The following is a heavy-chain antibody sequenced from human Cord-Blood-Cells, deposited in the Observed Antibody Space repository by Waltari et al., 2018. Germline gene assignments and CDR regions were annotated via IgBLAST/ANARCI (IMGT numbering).Heavy chain of an antibody. Sequence: QVQLVQSGAEVKKPGASVKVSCKASGYTFTSYEMHWVRQAPGQRLEWMGWINAGNGNTKYSQKFQGRVTITRDTSASTAYMELSSLRSEDTAVYYCARVPLAARQSEYWYFDLWGRGTLVTVSS. CDR2: INAGNGNT. V-gene: IGHV1-3*01. J-gene: IGHJ2*01. CDR3: ARVPLAARQSEYWYFDL. CDR1: GYTFTSYE. D-gene: IGHD6-6*01.